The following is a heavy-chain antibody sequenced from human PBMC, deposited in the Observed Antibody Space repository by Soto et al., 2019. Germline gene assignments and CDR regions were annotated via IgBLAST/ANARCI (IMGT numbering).Heavy chain of an antibody. D-gene: IGHD7-27*01. J-gene: IGHJ4*02. CDR2: IYWDDDK. V-gene: IGHV2-5*02. Sequence: QITLKESGPTLVKPTQTRTLTCSFSGFSLSSVGVGVGWIRQPPGKALEWLALIYWDDDKRYSPSLKSRLTITKDTSKNQVVLTMTNSDPVDTATYYCAHTLDWGEGRFDYWGQGTLVTVSS. CDR1: GFSLSSVGVG. CDR3: AHTLDWGEGRFDY.